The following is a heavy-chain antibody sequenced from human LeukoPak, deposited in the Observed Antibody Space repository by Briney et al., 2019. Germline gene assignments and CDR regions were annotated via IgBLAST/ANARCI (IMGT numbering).Heavy chain of an antibody. CDR1: GGSISTSNYY. D-gene: IGHD3-10*01. Sequence: SETLSLTCTVSGGSISTSNYYWGWIRQPPGKGLEWIGNIFYSGSTYYSPSLRSRVTISLDTSRNQFSLKLNSVTAADTAVYYCARIRGRVVRGGVMDVWGKGTTVTISS. CDR2: IFYSGST. J-gene: IGHJ6*03. CDR3: ARIRGRVVRGGVMDV. V-gene: IGHV4-39*07.